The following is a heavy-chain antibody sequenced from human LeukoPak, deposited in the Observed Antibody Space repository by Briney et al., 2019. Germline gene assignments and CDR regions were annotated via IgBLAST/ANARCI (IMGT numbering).Heavy chain of an antibody. J-gene: IGHJ6*03. V-gene: IGHV4-39*07. Sequence: SETLSLTCTVSGGSISSYYWGWIRQPPGKGLEWIGSIHYSGSTNYNPSLKSRVTISVDTSKNQFSLKLSSVTAADTAVYYCXXXXXXXXXXYSYYYYNYMDVWGKGTTVTVSS. D-gene: IGHD2-15*01. CDR2: IHYSGST. CDR1: GGSISSYY. CDR3: XXXXXXXXXXYSYYYYNYMDV.